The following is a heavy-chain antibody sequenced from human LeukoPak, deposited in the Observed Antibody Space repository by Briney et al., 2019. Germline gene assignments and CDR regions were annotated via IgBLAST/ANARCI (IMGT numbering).Heavy chain of an antibody. D-gene: IGHD5-12*01. V-gene: IGHV1-58*02. CDR3: AADYPWEGGYVN. Sequence: SVKVSCKASGFTFTSSAMQWVRQARGQRLEWIGWIVVGSGNTNHAQKFQERVTITRDMSTSTAYMELSSLRSEDTAVYYCAADYPWEGGYVNWGQGTLVTVSS. CDR2: IVVGSGNT. CDR1: GFTFTSSA. J-gene: IGHJ4*02.